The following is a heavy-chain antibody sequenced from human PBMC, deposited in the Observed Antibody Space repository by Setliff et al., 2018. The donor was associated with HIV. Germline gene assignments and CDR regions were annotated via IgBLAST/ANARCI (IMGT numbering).Heavy chain of an antibody. J-gene: IGHJ6*03. D-gene: IGHD1-26*01. V-gene: IGHV3-74*01. CDR2: FNTNGNRT. Sequence: GESLKISCAASGFTFRSYWMHWVRQAPGKGLVWVSRFNTNGNRTTYADPVKGRFTISRDNAKNTVYLQMNSLRAEDTAVYYCARGPLYSGSPADYHYYYMAVWGKGTTVTVSS. CDR1: GFTFRSYW. CDR3: ARGPLYSGSPADYHYYYMAV.